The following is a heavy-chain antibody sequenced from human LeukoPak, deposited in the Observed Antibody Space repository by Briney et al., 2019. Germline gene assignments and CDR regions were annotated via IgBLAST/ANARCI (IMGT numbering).Heavy chain of an antibody. D-gene: IGHD3-3*01. CDR1: GGSISSGSYY. CDR2: IYTSGST. Sequence: SQTLSLTCTVSGGSISSGSYYWSWIGLPAGKGLEWIGRIYTSGSTNYNPSLKSRVTISVDTSKNQFSLKLSSVTAADTAVYYCARDKLRFGSSYFDYWGQGTLVTVSS. J-gene: IGHJ4*02. V-gene: IGHV4-61*02. CDR3: ARDKLRFGSSYFDY.